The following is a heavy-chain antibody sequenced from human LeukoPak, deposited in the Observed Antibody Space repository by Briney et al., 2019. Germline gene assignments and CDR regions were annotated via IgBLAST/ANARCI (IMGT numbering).Heavy chain of an antibody. D-gene: IGHD1-26*01. Sequence: GGSLRLSCAASGFTFSSHDMTWVRQAPGKGLEWVSYISSSGSTIYYADSVKGRFTISRDNANDSLFLQMDSLRAEDTAVYYCARDRIREGAFDYWGQGTLVTVSS. CDR2: ISSSGSTI. CDR1: GFTFSSHD. CDR3: ARDRIREGAFDY. J-gene: IGHJ4*02. V-gene: IGHV3-48*03.